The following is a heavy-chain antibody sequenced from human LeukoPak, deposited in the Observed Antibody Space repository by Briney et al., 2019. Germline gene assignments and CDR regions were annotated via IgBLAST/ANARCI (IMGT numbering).Heavy chain of an antibody. CDR3: ARAQPRGIIFDY. CDR1: GFTFSSYS. D-gene: IGHD3-16*01. CDR2: ISSSSSYI. J-gene: IGHJ4*02. V-gene: IGHV3-21*01. Sequence: GESLKISCAASGFTFSSYSMNWVRQAPGKGLEWVSSISSSSSYIYYADSVKGRFTISRDNAKNSLYLQMNSLRAEDTAVYYCARAQPRGIIFDYWGQGTLVTVSS.